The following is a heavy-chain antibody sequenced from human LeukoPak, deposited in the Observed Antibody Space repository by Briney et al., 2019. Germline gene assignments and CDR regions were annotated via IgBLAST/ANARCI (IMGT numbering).Heavy chain of an antibody. CDR2: ISTGGTT. CDR1: GFTVSTNY. V-gene: IGHV3-53*01. D-gene: IGHD3-22*01. J-gene: IGHJ5*01. Sequence: GGSLRLSCAASGFTVSTNYMSWVRQVSGEGLEFVSLISTGGTTHYAGSVKGRFSISSDNSKNTLYLQMNSLRAEDTAVYYCAKVRGYYDSSGYFDSWGQGTLVTVSS. CDR3: AKVRGYYDSSGYFDS.